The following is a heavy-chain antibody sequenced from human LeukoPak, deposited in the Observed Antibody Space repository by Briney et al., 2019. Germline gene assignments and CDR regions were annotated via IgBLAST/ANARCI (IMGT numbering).Heavy chain of an antibody. Sequence: PGGSLRLSCAASGFTFSSYAMSWVRQAPGKGLEWVSFISSSGTFIYYEDSVKGRFIITRDNAKKSLFLQLDSLRPEDTGVYYCARDQGSYTDYEVDYWGQGTLVTVSS. CDR3: ARDQGSYTDYEVDY. V-gene: IGHV3-21*01. J-gene: IGHJ4*02. CDR2: ISSSGTFI. D-gene: IGHD5-12*01. CDR1: GFTFSSYA.